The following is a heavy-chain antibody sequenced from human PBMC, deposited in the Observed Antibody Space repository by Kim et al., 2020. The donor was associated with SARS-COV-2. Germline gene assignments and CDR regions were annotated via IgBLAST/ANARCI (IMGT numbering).Heavy chain of an antibody. J-gene: IGHJ4*02. D-gene: IGHD2-15*01. CDR1: GFTFSSYA. V-gene: IGHV3-30*04. CDR2: ISYDGSNK. CDR3: ARAVGIVVVVAATRKGPYYFDY. Sequence: GGSLRLSCAASGFTFSSYAMHWVRQAPGKGLEWVAVISYDGSNKYYADSVKGRFTISRDNSKNTLYLQMNSLRAEDTAVYYCARAVGIVVVVAATRKGPYYFDYWGQGTLVTVSS.